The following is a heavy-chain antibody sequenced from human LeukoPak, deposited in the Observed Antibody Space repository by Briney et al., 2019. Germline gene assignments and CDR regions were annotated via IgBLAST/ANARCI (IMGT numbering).Heavy chain of an antibody. Sequence: SVKVSCKASGYTFTGYYMHWVRQAPGQGLEWMGGIIPIFGTANYAQKFQGRVTITADKSTSTAYMELSSLRSEDTAVYYCARGHSVGKIAYYYYYMDVWGKGTTVTVSS. CDR3: ARGHSVGKIAYYYYYMDV. CDR2: IIPIFGTA. CDR1: GYTFTGYY. J-gene: IGHJ6*03. D-gene: IGHD2-15*01. V-gene: IGHV1-69*06.